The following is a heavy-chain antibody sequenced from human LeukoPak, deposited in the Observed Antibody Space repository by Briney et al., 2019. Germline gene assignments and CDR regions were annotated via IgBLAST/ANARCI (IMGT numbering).Heavy chain of an antibody. D-gene: IGHD3-10*01. J-gene: IGHJ4*01. V-gene: IGHV1-24*01. CDR2: FDPEEGET. CDR1: GYTHTDLS. Sequence: ASVKVSCKVSGYTHTDLSIHWVRQAPGKGLEWMGGFDPEEGETIYAQNFQGRVSMTEDKSTDTAYMELSSLTSEDTAVYYCATDRGTQLWSAFDHWGQGTVVTVSS. CDR3: ATDRGTQLWSAFDH.